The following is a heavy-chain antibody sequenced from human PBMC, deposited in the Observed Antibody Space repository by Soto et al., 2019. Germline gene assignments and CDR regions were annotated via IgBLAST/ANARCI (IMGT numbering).Heavy chain of an antibody. J-gene: IGHJ5*02. V-gene: IGHV1-3*01. CDR1: GYNFTDYA. CDR3: AVVFYYYGAGSDS. D-gene: IGHD3-10*01. CDR2: INPDNSNT. Sequence: QVQLVQSGAEVKKPGASVKVPCKASGYNFTDYALHWVRQAPGQGLEWMGWINPDNSNTKYSQKFQGKVNISSDTSGDTAYLELRSPTSENTAVYYCAVVFYYYGAGSDSWGQGTLVIASS.